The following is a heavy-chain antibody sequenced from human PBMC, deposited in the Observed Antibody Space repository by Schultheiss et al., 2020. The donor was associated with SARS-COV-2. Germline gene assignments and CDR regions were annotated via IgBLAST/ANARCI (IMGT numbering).Heavy chain of an antibody. CDR2: IFYSGST. CDR3: ARHCSSTSCYTDWFDP. V-gene: IGHV4-59*08. J-gene: IGHJ5*02. CDR1: GGSISSNY. D-gene: IGHD2-2*02. Sequence: SETLSLTCSVSGGSISSNYWSWIRQPPGKGLEWIGYIFYSGSTYYNPSLQSRVSISVDTSKNQFSLNLSSVTAADTAVYYCARHCSSTSCYTDWFDPWGQGTLVTVSS.